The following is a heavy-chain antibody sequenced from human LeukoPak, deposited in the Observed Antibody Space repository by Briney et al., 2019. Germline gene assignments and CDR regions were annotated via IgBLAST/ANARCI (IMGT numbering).Heavy chain of an antibody. V-gene: IGHV3-30*18. CDR3: AKDRVVVPAADFDY. Sequence: QPGGSLRLSCAASGFTFSSYGMHWVRQPPGKGLEWVAVISYDGSNKYYADSVKGRFTISRDNSKNTLYLQMNSLRAEDTAVYYCAKDRVVVPAADFDYWGQGTLVTVSS. CDR1: GFTFSSYG. D-gene: IGHD2-2*01. J-gene: IGHJ4*02. CDR2: ISYDGSNK.